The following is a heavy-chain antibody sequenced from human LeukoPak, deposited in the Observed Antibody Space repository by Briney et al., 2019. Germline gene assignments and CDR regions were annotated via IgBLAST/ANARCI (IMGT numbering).Heavy chain of an antibody. CDR3: ARNPAGIGDY. Sequence: LSLTCTVSGGSISGGGYYWNWVRQAPGKGLEWVSFISSGSEIIYYADSVKGRFTVSRDNAKLQMNSLRDEDTAVYYCARNPAGIGDYLGQGTLVTVSS. J-gene: IGHJ4*02. CDR1: GGSISGGGYY. CDR2: ISSGSEII. V-gene: IGHV3-48*02. D-gene: IGHD1-26*01.